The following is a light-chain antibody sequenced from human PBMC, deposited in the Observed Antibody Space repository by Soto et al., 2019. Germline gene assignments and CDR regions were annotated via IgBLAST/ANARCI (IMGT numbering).Light chain of an antibody. CDR1: QTVNSN. Sequence: EIVMTQSPATLSVSPGERATLSCRASQTVNSNLAWYQKKPGQAPRLLIYSASTRAPGIPARFSGSGSGTEFTLTISSLQSEDFAVYYCQQYNNWPPLTFGGGTKVEIK. V-gene: IGKV3D-15*01. J-gene: IGKJ4*01. CDR3: QQYNNWPPLT. CDR2: SAS.